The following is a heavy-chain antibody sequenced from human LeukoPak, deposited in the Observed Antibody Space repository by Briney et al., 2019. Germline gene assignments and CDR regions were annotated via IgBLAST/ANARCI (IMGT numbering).Heavy chain of an antibody. Sequence: PSETLSLTCAVSGGSISSGGYSWSWIRQPPGKGLEWIGYTYHSGSTYYNPSLKSRVTISVDRSKNQFSLKLSSVTAADTAVYYCASASPRVGYYFDYWGQGTLVTVSS. J-gene: IGHJ4*02. CDR3: ASASPRVGYYFDY. D-gene: IGHD2-15*01. V-gene: IGHV4-30-2*01. CDR1: GGSISSGGYS. CDR2: TYHSGST.